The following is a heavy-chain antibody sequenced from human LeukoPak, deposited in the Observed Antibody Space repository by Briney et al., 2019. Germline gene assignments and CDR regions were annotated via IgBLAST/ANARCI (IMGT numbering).Heavy chain of an antibody. V-gene: IGHV3-23*01. D-gene: IGHD1-26*01. J-gene: IGHJ4*02. CDR1: GFTFSSYG. CDR2: ISGSGGST. CDR3: AKDRNFLWELQDY. Sequence: GGSLRLSCAASGFTFSSYGMHWVRQAPGKGLEWVSAISGSGGSTYYADSVKGRFTISRDNSKNTLYLQMNSLRAEDTAVYYCAKDRNFLWELQDYWGQGTLVTVSS.